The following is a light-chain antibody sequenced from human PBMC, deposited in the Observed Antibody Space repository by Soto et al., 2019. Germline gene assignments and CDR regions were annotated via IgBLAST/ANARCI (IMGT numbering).Light chain of an antibody. CDR1: TSNIGRST. CDR3: ATWNDGVFV. CDR2: GNT. V-gene: IGLV1-44*01. Sequence: QSVLPQPPSASGTPGQRVTISCSGNTSNIGRSTVSWYQQFPGAAPKLLIYGNTQRPLGVPVRFSGSKSDTSASLAISGLQSEDEADYYCATWNDGVFVFGIGTKLTVL. J-gene: IGLJ1*01.